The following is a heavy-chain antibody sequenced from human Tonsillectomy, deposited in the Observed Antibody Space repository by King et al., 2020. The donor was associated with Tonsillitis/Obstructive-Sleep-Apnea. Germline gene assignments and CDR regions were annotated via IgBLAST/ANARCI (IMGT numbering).Heavy chain of an antibody. V-gene: IGHV4-61*01. CDR1: GGSVGSASYF. CDR3: AKYCSGGSCHPGFDC. Sequence: VQLQESGPGLVKPSETLSLTCTVSGGSVGSASYFWSWIRQPPGKGLEWIGYISYSGGTNYNPSLKSRVPISVDKSKNQFSLNLSSVTAADTAVYYCAKYCSGGSCHPGFDCWGQGTLVTVSS. CDR2: ISYSGGT. J-gene: IGHJ4*02. D-gene: IGHD2-15*01.